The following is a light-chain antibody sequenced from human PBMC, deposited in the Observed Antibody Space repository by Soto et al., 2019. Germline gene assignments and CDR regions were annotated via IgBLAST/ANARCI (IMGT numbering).Light chain of an antibody. CDR3: QQANSFPPT. J-gene: IGKJ5*01. CDR1: QDIGNH. V-gene: IGKV1-17*03. Sequence: DFQMTQSPSAMSASVGDRVTISCRASQDIGNHLAWFQQRPGEVPQRLIYAASSLQSGVPSRFSGSGSGTDFTLTISSLQPEDFATYYCQQANSFPPTFGQGARPEIK. CDR2: AAS.